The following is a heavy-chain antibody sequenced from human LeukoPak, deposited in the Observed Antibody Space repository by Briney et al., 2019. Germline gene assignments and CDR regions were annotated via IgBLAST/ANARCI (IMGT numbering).Heavy chain of an antibody. V-gene: IGHV3-7*01. CDR1: APSLSSSW. D-gene: IGHD3-16*01. Sequence: GGSLRPSRAPSAPSLSSSWTSWVRHPAGKWLGWVANIKQDGREKYYVDSVKGRFTISRDNAKNSLYLQMNSLRAEDTAVYYCARDLWVRAYYYGMDVWGKGTTVTVSS. CDR3: ARDLWVRAYYYGMDV. CDR2: IKQDGREK. J-gene: IGHJ6*04.